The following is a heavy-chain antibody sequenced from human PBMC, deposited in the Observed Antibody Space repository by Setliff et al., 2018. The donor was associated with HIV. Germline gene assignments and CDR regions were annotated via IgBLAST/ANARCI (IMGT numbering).Heavy chain of an antibody. CDR3: ARGKQWLPDY. D-gene: IGHD6-19*01. V-gene: IGHV1-46*01. CDR2: INPSGGST. J-gene: IGHJ4*02. CDR1: GYTFTNYY. Sequence: GASVKVSCKASGYTFTNYYIHWVRQAPGQGLEWMGIINPSGGSTSYAQKFQGRVTMTRDTSTSTAYMELTSLRSEDTAVFYCARGKQWLPDYWGQGTLVTVSS.